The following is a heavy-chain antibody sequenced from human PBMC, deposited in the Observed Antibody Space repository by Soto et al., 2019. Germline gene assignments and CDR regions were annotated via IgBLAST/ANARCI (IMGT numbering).Heavy chain of an antibody. J-gene: IGHJ4*02. CDR2: IVVGSGNT. CDR1: GFTFTSSA. D-gene: IGHD3-22*01. V-gene: IGHV1-58*01. Sequence: ASVKVSCKASGFTFTSSAVQWVRQARGQRLEWIGWIVVGSGNTNYAQKFQERVTITRDMSTSTAYMELSSLRSEDTAVYYCAASPQIVVVPGPFDYWGQGTLVTVSS. CDR3: AASPQIVVVPGPFDY.